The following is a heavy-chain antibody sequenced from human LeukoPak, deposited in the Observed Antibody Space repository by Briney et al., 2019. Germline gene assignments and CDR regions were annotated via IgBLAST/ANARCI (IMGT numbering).Heavy chain of an antibody. D-gene: IGHD3-16*01. CDR2: IFTSGSS. Sequence: SETLSLTCSVSGDSIRSDSWSWIRQSPGGGLEWIGYIFTSGSSSYNPSLQSRVTMSVDTSVNQFSLRLSSVTAADTAVYFCARFTYTTRPPDVWGKGTTVTVSS. J-gene: IGHJ6*04. CDR1: GDSIRSDS. CDR3: ARFTYTTRPPDV. V-gene: IGHV4-4*09.